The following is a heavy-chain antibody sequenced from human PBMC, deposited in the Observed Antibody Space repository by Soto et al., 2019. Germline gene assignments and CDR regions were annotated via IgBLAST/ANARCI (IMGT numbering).Heavy chain of an antibody. Sequence: NPGGSLRLSCAASGFTFNTAWMNWVRQAPGKGLEWVGHIKSNSAGGTTDYAAPVKDRFTISRDDSTNTLYLQMNSLRTEDTAVYYCAKDKLEEWGQGTLVTVSS. D-gene: IGHD1-1*01. CDR2: IKSNSAGGTT. CDR3: AKDKLEE. CDR1: GFTFNTAW. V-gene: IGHV3-15*07. J-gene: IGHJ4*02.